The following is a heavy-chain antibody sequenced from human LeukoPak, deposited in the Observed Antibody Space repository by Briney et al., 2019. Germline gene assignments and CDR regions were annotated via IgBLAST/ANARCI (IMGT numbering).Heavy chain of an antibody. CDR1: GGTFSSYA. J-gene: IGHJ6*03. CDR3: ARVRRGYCSSTSCYLTIMDV. V-gene: IGHV1-69*05. D-gene: IGHD2-2*01. CDR2: IITIFGTA. Sequence: SVKVSCKASGGTFSSYAISWVRQAPGQGLEWMGRIITIFGTANYAQKFQGRVTITTDESTSTAYMELSSLRSEDTAVYYCARVRRGYCSSTSCYLTIMDVWGKGTTVTVSS.